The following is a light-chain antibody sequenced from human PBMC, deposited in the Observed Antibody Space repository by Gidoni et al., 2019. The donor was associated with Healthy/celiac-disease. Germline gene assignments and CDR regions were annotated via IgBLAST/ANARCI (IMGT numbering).Light chain of an antibody. CDR2: DAS. CDR1: QSVSSY. Sequence: EIVLTQSPATLSLSPGERAPLSGRASQSVSSYLAWYQQKPGKAPRLLIYDASNRATGIPARFSGSGSGTDFTLTISSLEPEDFAVYYCPQRSNWPPAFGQGTKVEIK. V-gene: IGKV3-11*01. CDR3: PQRSNWPPA. J-gene: IGKJ1*01.